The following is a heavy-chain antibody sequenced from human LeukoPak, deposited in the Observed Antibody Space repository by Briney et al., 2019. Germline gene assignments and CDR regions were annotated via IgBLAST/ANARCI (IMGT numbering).Heavy chain of an antibody. D-gene: IGHD3-16*01. CDR3: VKELGPFTGFDN. CDR1: GFTFSNFA. CDR2: IWSNGRNK. Sequence: GGSLRLSCSASGFTFSNFAMHWVRQAPGKGLEWVAVIWSNGRNKYYADSVKGRFTISRDNSKNTLDLQMNSLGADDTAVYYCVKELGPFTGFDNWGQGTLVTVSS. V-gene: IGHV3-33*06. J-gene: IGHJ4*02.